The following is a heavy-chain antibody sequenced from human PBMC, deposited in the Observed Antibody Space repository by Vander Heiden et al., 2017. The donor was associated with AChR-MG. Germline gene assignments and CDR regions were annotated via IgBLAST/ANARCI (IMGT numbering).Heavy chain of an antibody. CDR3: ARSRGSLVDSSSWLGTLRYFDL. Sequence: QVQLQESGPGLVKPSETLSLTCTVSGGSISSYYWSWIRQPPGKGLEWIGYIYYSGSTNYNPSLKSRVTISVDTSKNQFSLKLSSVTAADTAVYYCARSRGSLVDSSSWLGTLRYFDLWGRGTLVTVSS. J-gene: IGHJ2*01. D-gene: IGHD6-13*01. V-gene: IGHV4-59*01. CDR1: GGSISSYY. CDR2: IYYSGST.